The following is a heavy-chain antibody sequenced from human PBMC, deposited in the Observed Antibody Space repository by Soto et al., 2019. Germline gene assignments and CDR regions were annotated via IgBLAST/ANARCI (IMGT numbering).Heavy chain of an antibody. CDR3: ARKYCSGGTCGVDP. CDR2: INPSDGGT. CDR1: GYSFTRYY. Sequence: QVQLVQSGAEVKRPGASVKVSCKASGYSFTRYYMHWVRQAPGQGLEWMAIINPSDGGTTYAQKFQGRVTMTRDTFTSTVYMELSSLRSEDTAVYYCARKYCSGGTCGVDPWGQGTLVTVSS. D-gene: IGHD2-15*01. J-gene: IGHJ5*02. V-gene: IGHV1-46*01.